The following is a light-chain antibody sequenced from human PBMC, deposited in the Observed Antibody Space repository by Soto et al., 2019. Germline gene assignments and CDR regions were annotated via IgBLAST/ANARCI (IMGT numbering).Light chain of an antibody. V-gene: IGKV3-20*01. CDR1: QSVSSSY. J-gene: IGKJ4*01. Sequence: EIVLTQSPGTLSLSPGERATLSCRASQSVSSSYLAWYQQKPGQAPRLLIYGASSRATDIPDRFSGSGSGTDFTLTISRLEPEDFAVYYCQQYGSSPPITFGGGTKVDIK. CDR2: GAS. CDR3: QQYGSSPPIT.